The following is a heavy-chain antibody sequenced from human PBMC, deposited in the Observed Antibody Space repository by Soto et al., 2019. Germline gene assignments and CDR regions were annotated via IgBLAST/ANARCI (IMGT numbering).Heavy chain of an antibody. CDR2: IYYSGST. CDR1: GGSIRSSTYY. Sequence: PSETLSLTCTVTGGSIRSSTYYWGWIRQPPGKGLEWIGSIYYSGSTHYNPSLKSRVTMSVDTSTNQFSLKLNSVTAADTAEYYCARHSPPFLHGSEPWDVWGQGTTVT. J-gene: IGHJ6*02. CDR3: ARHSPPFLHGSEPWDV. D-gene: IGHD3-10*01. V-gene: IGHV4-39*01.